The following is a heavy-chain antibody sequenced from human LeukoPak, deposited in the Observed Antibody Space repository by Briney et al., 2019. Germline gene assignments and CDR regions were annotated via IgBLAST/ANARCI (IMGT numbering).Heavy chain of an antibody. CDR3: ARGYRDSIGPCLDS. D-gene: IGHD3-22*01. J-gene: IGHJ5*01. CDR1: GYIFRGYF. V-gene: IGHV1-2*02. Sequence: ASVKVSCKASGYIFRGYFIHWVRQAPGQALEWLGWINPSSGGTNYAQKFQGRVTMTRDTSINTAYMELSSLTSDDTAVYFCARGYRDSIGPCLDSWGQGTLVTVSS. CDR2: INPSSGGT.